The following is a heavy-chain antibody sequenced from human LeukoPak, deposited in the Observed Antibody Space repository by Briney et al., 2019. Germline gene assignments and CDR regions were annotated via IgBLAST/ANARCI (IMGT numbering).Heavy chain of an antibody. Sequence: SLRLSCAASGFTFDDYAMHWVRQAPGKGLEWVSGISWNSGSMGYADSVKGRFTISRDNANNSLYLQMNSLRAEDMALYYCAKANGYYDSSGHFDYRGQGTLVTVSS. D-gene: IGHD3-22*01. CDR1: GFTFDDYA. CDR3: AKANGYYDSSGHFDY. V-gene: IGHV3-9*03. CDR2: ISWNSGSM. J-gene: IGHJ4*02.